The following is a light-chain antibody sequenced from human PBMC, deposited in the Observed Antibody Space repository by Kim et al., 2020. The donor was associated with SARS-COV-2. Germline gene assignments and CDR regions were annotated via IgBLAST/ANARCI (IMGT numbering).Light chain of an antibody. J-gene: IGLJ2*01. V-gene: IGLV4-69*01. CDR1: SGHSSYS. Sequence: QPVLTQSPSASASLGASVKLTCTLSSGHSSYSIAWHQQQPEKGPRYLRKLNSDGSHSKGDGIPDRFSGSSSGAERHLTISSLQSDDEADYYCQTWGTGTVVFGGGTQLTVL. CDR2: LNSDGSH. CDR3: QTWGTGTVV.